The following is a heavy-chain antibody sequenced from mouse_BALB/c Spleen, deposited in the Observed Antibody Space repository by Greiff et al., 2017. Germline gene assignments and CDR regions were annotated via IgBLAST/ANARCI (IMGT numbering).Heavy chain of an antibody. D-gene: IGHD2-4*01. Sequence: VKLMESGPGLVAPSQSLSITCTVSGFSLTSYGVHWVRQPPGKGLEWLGVIWAGGSTNYNSALMSRLSISKDNSKSQVFLKMNSLQTDDTAMYYCAREESYYDYDNVDAMDYWGQGTSVTVSS. CDR3: AREESYYDYDNVDAMDY. CDR2: IWAGGST. CDR1: GFSLTSYG. J-gene: IGHJ4*01. V-gene: IGHV2-9*02.